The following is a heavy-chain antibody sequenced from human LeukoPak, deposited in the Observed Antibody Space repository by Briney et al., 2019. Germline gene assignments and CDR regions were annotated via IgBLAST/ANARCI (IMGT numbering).Heavy chain of an antibody. V-gene: IGHV3-74*01. CDR3: ARDNDYKVDV. D-gene: IGHD4-11*01. Sequence: PGGSLRLSCAASGFTFSDSWMHWVRLVPGGGLVRVARVKSDERSIRYADSVEGRFTISRDNAKSMVYLQMNSLGVEDTALYYCARDNDYKVDVWGKGTTVLVSS. CDR2: VKSDERSI. CDR1: GFTFSDSW. J-gene: IGHJ6*04.